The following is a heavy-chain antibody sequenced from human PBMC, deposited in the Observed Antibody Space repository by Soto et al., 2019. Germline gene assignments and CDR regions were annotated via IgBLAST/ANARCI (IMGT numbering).Heavy chain of an antibody. J-gene: IGHJ5*02. CDR1: GDSVSSNSAA. Sequence: KQSPTLSLPCAISGDSVSSNSAAWHWIRQSPSRGLEWLGRTYYRSKWYNDYAVSVKSRITINPDTSKNQFSLQLNSVTPEDTAVYYCARERTGRLNWFDPWGQGTLVTVSS. CDR3: ARERTGRLNWFDP. CDR2: TYYRSKWYN. V-gene: IGHV6-1*01.